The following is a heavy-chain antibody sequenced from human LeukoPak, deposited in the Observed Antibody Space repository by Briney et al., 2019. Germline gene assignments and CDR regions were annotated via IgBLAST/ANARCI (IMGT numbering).Heavy chain of an antibody. CDR1: GGTFSSYA. V-gene: IGHV1-69*13. J-gene: IGHJ5*02. CDR3: ARGTITYYYDSSGYPQYGWFDP. D-gene: IGHD3-22*01. CDR2: IIPIFGTA. Sequence: SVTVSCKASGGTFSSYAISWVRQAPGQGLEWMGGIIPIFGTANYAQKFQGRVTITADESTSTAYMELSSLRSEDTAVYYCARGTITYYYDSSGYPQYGWFDPWGQGTLVTVSS.